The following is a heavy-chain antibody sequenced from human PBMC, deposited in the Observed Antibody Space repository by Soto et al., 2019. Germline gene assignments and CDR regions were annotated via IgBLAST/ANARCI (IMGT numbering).Heavy chain of an antibody. CDR1: GVSSRNYY. V-gene: IGHV4-4*07. Sequence: QVQLQESGPGLVKPSASLSLTCSVSGVSSRNYYWNWIRQPAGKGLEWMGRIYPSGNSDYNPSLQTRVTMSADTSKNQVSLRLSSVTAADSAVYYCARLWFGKPPGYLDYWGQGIRVTISS. CDR3: ARLWFGKPPGYLDY. J-gene: IGHJ4*02. D-gene: IGHD3-10*01. CDR2: IYPSGNS.